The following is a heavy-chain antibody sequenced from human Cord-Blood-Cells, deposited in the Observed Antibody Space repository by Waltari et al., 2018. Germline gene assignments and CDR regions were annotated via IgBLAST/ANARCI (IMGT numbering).Heavy chain of an antibody. D-gene: IGHD2-2*01. CDR1: GYTLTELS. CDR2: FDPEEVET. V-gene: IGHV1-24*01. Sequence: QVQLVQSGAEVKKPGASVKVSCKVSGYTLTELSMHWVRQAPGKGLEWMGGFDPEEVETIYAQKFQGRVTMTEETSTDTAYMELSSLRSEDTAMYYCATDPLYCSSTSCSWFDPWGQGTLVTVSS. CDR3: ATDPLYCSSTSCSWFDP. J-gene: IGHJ5*02.